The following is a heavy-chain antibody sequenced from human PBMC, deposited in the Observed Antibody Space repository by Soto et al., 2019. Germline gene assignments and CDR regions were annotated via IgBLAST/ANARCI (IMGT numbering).Heavy chain of an antibody. V-gene: IGHV1-18*01. Sequence: ASVKGSCKAAGCTLSSYGISWVRQAPGQGLEWVGGISTYNDNTKYAQKFEGRVTMTTGTSTSTAYMELKSLTSDDTAVYYCAREGYCSSGSCALYSRDYFGMDVWGQGTTVTVSS. CDR2: ISTYNDNT. D-gene: IGHD2-15*01. CDR3: AREGYCSSGSCALYSRDYFGMDV. J-gene: IGHJ6*02. CDR1: GCTLSSYG.